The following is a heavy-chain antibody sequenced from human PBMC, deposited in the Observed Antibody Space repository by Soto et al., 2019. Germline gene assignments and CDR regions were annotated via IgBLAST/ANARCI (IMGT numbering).Heavy chain of an antibody. D-gene: IGHD3-10*01. V-gene: IGHV3-11*06. Sequence: CEASGFSFNDSYMSWVRQAPGKGLEWVAYISGSSGYTGYADSVKGRFTISRDNAKNSLYLQMNSLRVEDTAVYYCARDRGGYGPPDVWGQGPTVTVPS. J-gene: IGHJ6*02. CDR3: ARDRGGYGPPDV. CDR1: GFSFNDSY. CDR2: ISGSSGYT.